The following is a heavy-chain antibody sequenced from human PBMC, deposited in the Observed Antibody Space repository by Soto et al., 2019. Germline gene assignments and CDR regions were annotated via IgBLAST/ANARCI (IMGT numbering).Heavy chain of an antibody. J-gene: IGHJ4*02. CDR2: IRTYSGDT. CDR3: ARHRPPLYSASSGYYTMFDY. V-gene: IGHV1-18*04. D-gene: IGHD3-22*01. CDR1: GYTFTSYG. Sequence: QIQLVQSGAEVEKPGASVKVSCKTSGYTFTSYGLTWVRQAPGQGLEWMGWIRTYSGDTNYAQQLQGRITWTADTSTSPAYMELRSLKSDDTAVYYCARHRPPLYSASSGYYTMFDYWAQGTPVTVSS.